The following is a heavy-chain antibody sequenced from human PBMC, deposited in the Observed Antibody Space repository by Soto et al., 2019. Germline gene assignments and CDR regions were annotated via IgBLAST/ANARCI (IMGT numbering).Heavy chain of an antibody. V-gene: IGHV1-69*12. D-gene: IGHD5-12*01. CDR3: ARGRYSGYDMPDTYYYYNYGMDV. Sequence: QVQLVQSGAEVKKPGSSVKVSCKASGGTFSSHGISWVRQAPGQGLEWMGGIVPIFGTADDAQRFRGRVTITADXSXSXXSLELSSRRSEDTAVYYCARGRYSGYDMPDTYYYYNYGMDVWGQGTTVTVSS. CDR1: GGTFSSHG. CDR2: IVPIFGTA. J-gene: IGHJ6*02.